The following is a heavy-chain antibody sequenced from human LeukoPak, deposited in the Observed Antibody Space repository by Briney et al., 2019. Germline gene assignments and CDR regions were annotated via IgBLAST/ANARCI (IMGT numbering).Heavy chain of an antibody. J-gene: IGHJ4*02. V-gene: IGHV3-30*18. CDR2: FSDDGTTK. Sequence: PGRSLRLSCAASGFTFRNYGMHWVRQAPGKGLEWVSVFSDDGTTKYYADSVKGRFTISRDNSKNTLYLQMNSLRAEDTAVYYCAKGEKWYYDFWSGYWAVGPDYWGQGTLVTVSS. CDR3: AKGEKWYYDFWSGYWAVGPDY. CDR1: GFTFRNYG. D-gene: IGHD3-3*01.